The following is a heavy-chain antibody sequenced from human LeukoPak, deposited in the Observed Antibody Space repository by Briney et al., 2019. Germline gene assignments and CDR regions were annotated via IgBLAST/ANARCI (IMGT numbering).Heavy chain of an antibody. D-gene: IGHD3-22*01. CDR1: GFTFSDYG. V-gene: IGHV3-30*19. CDR2: ISYDGSSQ. Sequence: GGSLRLSCAASGFTFSDYGMYWVRQAPGKGLEWVAVISYDGSSQYYADSVKGRFTISRDNSKNTLYLQMNSLRDEDTAVYYCASSEDRSGYYYYFDYWGQGTLVTVSS. CDR3: ASSEDRSGYYYYFDY. J-gene: IGHJ4*02.